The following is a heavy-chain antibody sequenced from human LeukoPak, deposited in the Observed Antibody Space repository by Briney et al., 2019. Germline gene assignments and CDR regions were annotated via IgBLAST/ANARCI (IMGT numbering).Heavy chain of an antibody. CDR2: ISGSGEIT. J-gene: IGHJ4*02. Sequence: GGSLRLSCAASGFSISVYAMSWVRQAPGKGLEWVSGISGSGEITFYADSVKGRFIVSRDNSKNTLYLEMSSLTVEDTAVYYCASPGPPYQLPNLDYWGQGTLVTVSS. CDR3: ASPGPPYQLPNLDY. V-gene: IGHV3-23*01. D-gene: IGHD2-2*01. CDR1: GFSISVYA.